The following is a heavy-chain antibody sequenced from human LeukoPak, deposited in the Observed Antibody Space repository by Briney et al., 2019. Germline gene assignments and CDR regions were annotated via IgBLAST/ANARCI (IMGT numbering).Heavy chain of an antibody. J-gene: IGHJ4*02. CDR1: GGSISSSSYY. D-gene: IGHD6-13*01. CDR2: IYYSGST. Sequence: SETLSLTCTVSGGSISSSSYYWGWIRQPPGKGLEWIGSIYYSGSTYYNPSLKSRVTISVDTSKNQFSLKLSSVTAADTAVYYCAKTVEGSSWYVDYFDYWGQGTLVTVSS. CDR3: AKTVEGSSWYVDYFDY. V-gene: IGHV4-39*01.